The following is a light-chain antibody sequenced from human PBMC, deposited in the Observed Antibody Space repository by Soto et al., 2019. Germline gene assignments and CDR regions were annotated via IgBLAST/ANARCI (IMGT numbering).Light chain of an antibody. CDR1: QSISSW. J-gene: IGKJ3*01. CDR2: DAS. Sequence: DIQMTQSPSTLSASVGDRVTVTCRASQSISSWLAWYQQKPGKAPKLLIYDASSLESGVPSRVSGSGSGTEFPLTLSSLQPGDFATHYCQQYPSYSPYTFGPGTKVDIK. V-gene: IGKV1-5*01. CDR3: QQYPSYSPYT.